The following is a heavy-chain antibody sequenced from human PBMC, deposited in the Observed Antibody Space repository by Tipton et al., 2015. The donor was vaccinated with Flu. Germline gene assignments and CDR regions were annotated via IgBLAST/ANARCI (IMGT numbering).Heavy chain of an antibody. CDR2: INHSGST. J-gene: IGHJ4*02. Sequence: LRLSCAVYGGSFSGYYWSWIRQPPGKGLEWIGEINHSGSTNYNPSLKSLVTISADTSKNQFSLKLSSVTAADTAVYYCASKVANWGVWEPLDYWGQGTLVTVSS. CDR3: ASKVANWGVWEPLDY. D-gene: IGHD7-27*01. CDR1: GGSFSGYY. V-gene: IGHV4-34*01.